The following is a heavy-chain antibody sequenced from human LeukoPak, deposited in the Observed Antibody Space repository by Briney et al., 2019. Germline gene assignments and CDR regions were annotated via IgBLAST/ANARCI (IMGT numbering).Heavy chain of an antibody. D-gene: IGHD3-16*02. CDR2: INPNSGGT. Sequence: ASVKVSCKASGGTFSSYAISWVRQAPGQGLEWMGWINPNSGGTQYAQKFQGRVTMTRDTSISTAYLDLNRLRSDDTAVYYCARAVDDYVWGSYRPPGHWGQGTLVTVSS. CDR1: GGTFSSYA. J-gene: IGHJ4*02. V-gene: IGHV1-2*02. CDR3: ARAVDDYVWGSYRPPGH.